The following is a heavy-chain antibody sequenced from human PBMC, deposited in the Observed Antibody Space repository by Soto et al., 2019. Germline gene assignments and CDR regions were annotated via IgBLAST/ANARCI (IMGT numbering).Heavy chain of an antibody. CDR3: ARDFSYDILTGCSDY. Sequence: GGSLRLSCAASGFTFSSYAMHWVRQAPGKGLEWVAVISYDGSNKYYADSVKGRFTISRDNSKNTLYLQMNSLRAEDTAVYYCARDFSYDILTGCSDYWGQGTLVTVSS. J-gene: IGHJ4*02. CDR2: ISYDGSNK. D-gene: IGHD3-9*01. CDR1: GFTFSSYA. V-gene: IGHV3-30-3*01.